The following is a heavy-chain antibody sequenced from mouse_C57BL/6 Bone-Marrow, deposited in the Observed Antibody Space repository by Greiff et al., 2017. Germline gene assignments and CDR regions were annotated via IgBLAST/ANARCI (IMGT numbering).Heavy chain of an antibody. CDR2: IHPSDSAT. D-gene: IGHD2-3*01. CDR3: AIHYDCYSTGAMDY. V-gene: IGHV1-74*01. J-gene: IGHJ4*01. CDR1: GYTFTSYW. Sequence: QVQLQQPGAELVKPGASVKVSCKASGYTFTSYWMHWVKQRPGQGLEWIGRIHPSDSATTYNQKFKGKATLTVDKSSSTADMQLSSVTSEDSAVHYCAIHYDCYSTGAMDYWGQGTSVTVSS.